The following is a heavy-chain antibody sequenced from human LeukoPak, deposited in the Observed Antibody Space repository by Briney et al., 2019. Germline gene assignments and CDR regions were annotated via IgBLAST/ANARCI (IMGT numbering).Heavy chain of an antibody. CDR3: ARSYSSSWYEGAFDP. D-gene: IGHD6-13*01. J-gene: IGHJ5*02. CDR1: GFTFSSYS. Sequence: GGSLRLSCAASGFTFSSYSMNWVRQAPGKGLEWVSSISSSSSYIYYADSVKGRFIISRDNAKNSLYLQMNSLGAEDTAVYYCARSYSSSWYEGAFDPWGQGTLVTVSS. V-gene: IGHV3-21*01. CDR2: ISSSSSYI.